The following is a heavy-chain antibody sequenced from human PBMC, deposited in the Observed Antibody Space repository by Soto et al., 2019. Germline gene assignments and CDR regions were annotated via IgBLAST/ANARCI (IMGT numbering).Heavy chain of an antibody. CDR2: ISGSGGST. D-gene: IGHD2-2*01. V-gene: IGHV3-23*01. CDR3: AKVFYIVVVPALFDY. CDR1: GFTFSSYA. J-gene: IGHJ4*02. Sequence: GGSLRLSCAASGFTFSSYAMSWVRQAPGKGLEWVSAISGSGGSTYYADSVKGRFTISRDNSKNTLYLQMNSLRAEDTAVYYCAKVFYIVVVPALFDYWGQGTLVTVSS.